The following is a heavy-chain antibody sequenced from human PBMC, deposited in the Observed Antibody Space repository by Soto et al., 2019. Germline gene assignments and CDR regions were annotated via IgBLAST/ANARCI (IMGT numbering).Heavy chain of an antibody. V-gene: IGHV3-30*18. CDR2: ISYDGSNK. D-gene: IGHD3-22*01. CDR1: GFTFSSYG. J-gene: IGHJ4*02. Sequence: GGSLRLSCAASGFTFSSYGMHWVRQAPGKGLEWVAVISYDGSNKYYADSVKGRFTISRDNSKNTLYLQMNSLRAEDTAVYYCAKDYHYYDSSGFDCWGQGTLVTVSS. CDR3: AKDYHYYDSSGFDC.